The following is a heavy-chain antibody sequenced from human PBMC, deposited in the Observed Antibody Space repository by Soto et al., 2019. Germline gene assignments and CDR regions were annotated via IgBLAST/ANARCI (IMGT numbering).Heavy chain of an antibody. CDR2: INPSGGST. CDR3: ARDRSPRPVHYGIDV. J-gene: IGHJ6*02. Sequence: ASVKVSCKASGYTFTSYYMHWVRQAPGQGLEGMGIINPSGGSTNYAQKLQGRVTMTRDTSTRTVHMEVYSLRSEDTAVYYCARDRSPRPVHYGIDVWGQGTTVTVSS. CDR1: GYTFTSYY. D-gene: IGHD6-19*01. V-gene: IGHV1-46*01.